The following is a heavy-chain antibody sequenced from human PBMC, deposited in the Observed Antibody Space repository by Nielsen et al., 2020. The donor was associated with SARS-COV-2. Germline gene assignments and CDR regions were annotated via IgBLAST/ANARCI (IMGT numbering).Heavy chain of an antibody. D-gene: IGHD5-18*01. V-gene: IGHV1-69*01. Sequence: WVRQAPGQGLEWMGGIIPIFGTANYAQKFQGRVTITADESTSTAYMELSSLRSEDTAVYYCARNRGADTAMVWGMDVWGQGTTVTVSS. J-gene: IGHJ6*02. CDR2: IIPIFGTA. CDR3: ARNRGADTAMVWGMDV.